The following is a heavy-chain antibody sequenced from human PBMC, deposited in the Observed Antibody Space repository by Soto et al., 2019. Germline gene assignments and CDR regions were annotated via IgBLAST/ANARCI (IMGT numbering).Heavy chain of an antibody. Sequence: GGSLRLSCAASGFTFSSYAMHWVRQAPGKGLEWVAVISYDGSNKYYADSVKGRFTISRDNSKNTLYLQLNSLRAEDTAVYYCARARAGGSSVYYLAYWGQGTLVTVSS. CDR3: ARARAGGSSVYYLAY. V-gene: IGHV3-30-3*01. J-gene: IGHJ4*02. CDR1: GFTFSSYA. D-gene: IGHD3-10*01. CDR2: ISYDGSNK.